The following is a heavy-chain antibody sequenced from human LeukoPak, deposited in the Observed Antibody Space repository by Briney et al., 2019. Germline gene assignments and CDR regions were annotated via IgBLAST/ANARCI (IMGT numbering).Heavy chain of an antibody. Sequence: GRSLRLSCAASAFTFDDYAMHWVRQAPGKGLEWVSGISWNSGSIGYADSVKGRFTISRDNAKNSLYLQMNSLRAEDTALYYCAKGTGGAGPPDDYWGQGTLVTVSS. CDR3: AKGTGGAGPPDDY. CDR1: AFTFDDYA. V-gene: IGHV3-9*01. J-gene: IGHJ4*02. D-gene: IGHD3-16*01. CDR2: ISWNSGSI.